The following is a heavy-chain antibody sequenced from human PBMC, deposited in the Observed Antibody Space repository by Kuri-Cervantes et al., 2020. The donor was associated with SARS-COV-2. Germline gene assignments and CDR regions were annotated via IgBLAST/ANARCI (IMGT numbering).Heavy chain of an antibody. J-gene: IGHJ6*02. D-gene: IGHD3-3*01. CDR2: INPNSGGT. CDR1: GYTFTSYY. Sequence: ASLKVSCKASGYTFTSYYMHWVRQAPGQGLEWMGIINPNSGGTNYAQKFQGRVTMTRDTSISTAYMELSRLRSDDTAVYYCARARGGTIFGVVIPYYYYGMDVWGQGTTVTVSS. V-gene: IGHV1-2*02. CDR3: ARARGGTIFGVVIPYYYYGMDV.